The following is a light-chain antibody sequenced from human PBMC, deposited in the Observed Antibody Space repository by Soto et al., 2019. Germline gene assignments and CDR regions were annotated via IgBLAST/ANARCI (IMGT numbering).Light chain of an antibody. J-gene: IGKJ1*01. Sequence: EIVLTQSPGTLSLSPGERATLSCRASQSVSSNYLAWYQQKPGQAPRLLIYYPSSRATGIPVRFSGSGSGTDFTLIISRLEPEDFAVYYCQQYGTSPWTFGQGTKVEIK. CDR2: YPS. V-gene: IGKV3-20*01. CDR3: QQYGTSPWT. CDR1: QSVSSNY.